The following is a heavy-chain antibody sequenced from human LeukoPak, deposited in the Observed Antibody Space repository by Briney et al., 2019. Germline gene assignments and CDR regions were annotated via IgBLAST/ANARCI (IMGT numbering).Heavy chain of an antibody. J-gene: IGHJ3*02. Sequence: GRSLRLSCAASGFTFSSYAMHWVRQAPGKGLEWVAVISYDGSNKYYADSVKGRFTISRDNSKNTLYLQMNSLRAEDTAVYYCARDAEPRLSYAFDIWGQGTMVTVSS. V-gene: IGHV3-30-3*01. CDR2: ISYDGSNK. D-gene: IGHD5-12*01. CDR3: ARDAEPRLSYAFDI. CDR1: GFTFSSYA.